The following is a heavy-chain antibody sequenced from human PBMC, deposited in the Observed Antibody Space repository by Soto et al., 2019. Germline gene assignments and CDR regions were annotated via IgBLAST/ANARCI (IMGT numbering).Heavy chain of an antibody. Sequence: ASVKVSCKASGYTFTSYGISWVRQAPGQGLEWMGWISAYNGNTNYAQKLQGRVTMTTDTSTSTAYMELRSLRSDDTAVYYCARVPLPYSSGWYRVFDYWGQGTLVPSPQ. V-gene: IGHV1-18*04. D-gene: IGHD6-19*01. CDR2: ISAYNGNT. CDR3: ARVPLPYSSGWYRVFDY. J-gene: IGHJ4*02. CDR1: GYTFTSYG.